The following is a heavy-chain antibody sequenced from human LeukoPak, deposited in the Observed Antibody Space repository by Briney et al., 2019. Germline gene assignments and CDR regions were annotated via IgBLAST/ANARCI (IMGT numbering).Heavy chain of an antibody. CDR2: ISGSGGST. CDR1: EFTFSKFP. J-gene: IGHJ4*02. Sequence: GGSLRLSCAASEFTFSKFPMGWVRQAPGRGLEWVSAISGSGGSTYYADSVKGRFTISRDNSKNTLYLQMNSLRAEDTAVYYCAKGDYVCDYWGQGTLVTVSS. CDR3: AKGDYVCDY. D-gene: IGHD4-17*01. V-gene: IGHV3-23*01.